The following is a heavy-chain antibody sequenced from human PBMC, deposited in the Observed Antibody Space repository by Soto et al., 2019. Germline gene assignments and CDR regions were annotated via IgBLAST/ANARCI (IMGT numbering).Heavy chain of an antibody. CDR3: AAWGHIVPVTRTDFDY. CDR1: GFTFSSYW. D-gene: IGHD2-21*02. Sequence: EVQLVESGGGLVQSGGSLRLSCAASGFTFSSYWMNWVRQAPGKGLMWVSRISPDGSSTTSADSVEGRFSVSRDNAKNTLFLQMNSLRPEDAAVYFCAAWGHIVPVTRTDFDYWGQGTLVTVSS. CDR2: ISPDGSST. V-gene: IGHV3-74*01. J-gene: IGHJ4*02.